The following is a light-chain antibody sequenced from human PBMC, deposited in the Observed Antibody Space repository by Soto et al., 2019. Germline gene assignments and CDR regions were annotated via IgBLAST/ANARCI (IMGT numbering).Light chain of an antibody. CDR2: EVS. CDR1: SSDVGAYNY. Sequence: QSVLTQPASVSGSPGQSITISCTGTSSDVGAYNYVSWYQQHPGKAPKPMIYEVSNRPSGVSNRFSGSKSGNTASLTISGLQAEDEADYYCSSYTSSSTYVFGTGTKVTV. CDR3: SSYTSSSTYV. J-gene: IGLJ1*01. V-gene: IGLV2-14*01.